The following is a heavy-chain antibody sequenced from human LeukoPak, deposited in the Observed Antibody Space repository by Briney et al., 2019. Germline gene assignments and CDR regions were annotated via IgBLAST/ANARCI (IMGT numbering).Heavy chain of an antibody. CDR2: VNPKSGYT. V-gene: IGHV1-8*01. CDR3: ARADGSSDY. CDR1: GYTFTNYD. J-gene: IGHJ4*02. Sequence: ASVKVSCKASGYTFTNYDINWVRQATGQGLEWMGWVNPKSGYTDYAQKFQGRVTISRDTSISTAYMELSSLRSEDTAVYYCARADGSSDYWGQGTLVTVSS. D-gene: IGHD1-26*01.